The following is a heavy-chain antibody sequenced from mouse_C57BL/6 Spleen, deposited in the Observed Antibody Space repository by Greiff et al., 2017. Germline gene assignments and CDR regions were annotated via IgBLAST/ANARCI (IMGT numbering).Heavy chain of an antibody. D-gene: IGHD2-3*01. CDR1: GFNITDYY. V-gene: IGHV14-1*01. CDR3: TLYDGYYEKFAY. Sequence: VHVKQSGAELVRPGASVKLSCTASGFNITDYYMHWVKQRPEQGLEWIGRIAPEDGDTEYAPKFQGKATMTADTSSNTAYLQLSSLTSEDTAVYYCTLYDGYYEKFAYWGQGTLVTVSA. J-gene: IGHJ3*01. CDR2: IAPEDGDT.